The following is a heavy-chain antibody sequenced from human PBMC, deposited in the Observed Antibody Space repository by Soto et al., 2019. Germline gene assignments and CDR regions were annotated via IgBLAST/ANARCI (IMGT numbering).Heavy chain of an antibody. J-gene: IGHJ4*02. D-gene: IGHD3-10*01. CDR1: GASISSGDYY. V-gene: IGHV4-61*08. Sequence: SETLSLTCTVSGASISSGDYYWGWIRQPPGKGLEWLGYISYIGATNYNSSLKSRVAMSRDTSKNQLSLRLSSLTAADTAAYYCARLVVRGFSLHSFDNWGQGTLVTVSS. CDR2: ISYIGAT. CDR3: ARLVVRGFSLHSFDN.